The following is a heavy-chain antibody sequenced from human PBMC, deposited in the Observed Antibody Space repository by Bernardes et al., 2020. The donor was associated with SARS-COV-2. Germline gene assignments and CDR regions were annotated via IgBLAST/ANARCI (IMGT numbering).Heavy chain of an antibody. J-gene: IGHJ4*02. V-gene: IGHV5-51*01. D-gene: IGHD5-12*01. CDR1: GYSFTSHW. Sequence: GYSLKIPCKGSGYSFTSHWIGWVRHKPGNGLDWMGVIYPGDSDSRYSPSFQGQVTFSVDKSISTAYLHWSSLKASDTAVYYCARVSGDDSTGYYYTDWGQGTLVTVSS. CDR2: IYPGDSDS. CDR3: ARVSGDDSTGYYYTD.